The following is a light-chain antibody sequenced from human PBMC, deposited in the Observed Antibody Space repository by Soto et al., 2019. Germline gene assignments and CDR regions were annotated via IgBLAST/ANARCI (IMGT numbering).Light chain of an antibody. CDR1: SSDVGGYNY. CDR3: SSYTSSSNYV. Sequence: QASLRQPGSVCGSPGRSITISCTGTSSDVGGYNYVSWYQQHPGKAPKLMIYEVSNRPSGVSNRFSGSKSGNTASLTISGLQAEEEADYYCSSYTSSSNYVFGTGTKVTVL. J-gene: IGLJ1*01. CDR2: EVS. V-gene: IGLV2-14*01.